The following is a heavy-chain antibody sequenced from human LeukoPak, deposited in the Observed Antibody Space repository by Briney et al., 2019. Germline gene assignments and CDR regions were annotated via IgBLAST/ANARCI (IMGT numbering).Heavy chain of an antibody. Sequence: GGSLRLSCAASGFTFSSYAMSWVRQAPGKGLEWVSAISGSGGSTYYADSVKGRFTISRDNSKNTLYLQMNSLRAEDTAVYYCAKDLGDYYDSSGYPYWGQGTLVTVSS. D-gene: IGHD3-22*01. CDR1: GFTFSSYA. J-gene: IGHJ4*02. V-gene: IGHV3-23*01. CDR3: AKDLGDYYDSSGYPY. CDR2: ISGSGGST.